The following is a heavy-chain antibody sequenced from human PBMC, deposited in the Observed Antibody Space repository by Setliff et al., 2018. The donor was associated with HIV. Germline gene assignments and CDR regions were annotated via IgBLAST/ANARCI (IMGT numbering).Heavy chain of an antibody. J-gene: IGHJ4*02. CDR2: IYHTGST. CDR1: GGSISSTNW. V-gene: IGHV4-4*02. Sequence: SETLSLTCAVSGGSISSTNWWSWVRQPPGKGLEWIGEIYHTGSTNYNPSLKSRVTISVDTSKNQFSLKLSSVTAADTAVYYCARDSTGWGSGNYDYWGQGTLVTVSS. CDR3: ARDSTGWGSGNYDY. D-gene: IGHD3-10*01.